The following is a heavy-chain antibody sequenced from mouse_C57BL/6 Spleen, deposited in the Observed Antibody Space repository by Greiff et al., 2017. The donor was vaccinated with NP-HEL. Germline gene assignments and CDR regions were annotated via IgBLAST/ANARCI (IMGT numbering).Heavy chain of an antibody. CDR1: GHTFTDYN. V-gene: IGHV1-22*01. CDR2: INPNNGGT. CDR3: ARTTVVASDWYFDV. Sequence: EVQLQQSGPELVKPGASVKMSCKASGHTFTDYNMHWVKQSHGKSLEWIGYINPNNGGTSYNQKFKGKDTLTVNKSSSTAYMELRSLTSEDSAVYYCARTTVVASDWYFDVWGTGTTVTVSS. D-gene: IGHD1-1*01. J-gene: IGHJ1*03.